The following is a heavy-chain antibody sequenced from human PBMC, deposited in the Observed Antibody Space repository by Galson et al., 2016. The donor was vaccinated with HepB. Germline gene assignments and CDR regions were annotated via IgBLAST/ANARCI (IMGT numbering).Heavy chain of an antibody. D-gene: IGHD6-13*01. CDR1: GGSVNSGRYY. V-gene: IGHV4-61*01. CDR3: ARVFSSSWFYYFDF. CDR2: IYYSGIT. Sequence: LSLTCTVSGGSVNSGRYYWSWLRQPPGKGLEWIGYIYYSGITNYNPSLKSRVAISVDTSKNQFSLKLTSVTAADPAVYYCARVFSSSWFYYFDFWGQGIQVTVSS. J-gene: IGHJ4*02.